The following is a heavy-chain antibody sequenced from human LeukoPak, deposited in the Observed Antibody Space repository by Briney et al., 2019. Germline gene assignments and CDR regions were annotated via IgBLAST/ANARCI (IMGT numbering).Heavy chain of an antibody. CDR3: ARVPGPNWFDP. Sequence: SETLSLTCTVSGYSISSGYYWGWIRQPPGKGLEWIGSMYHSGSTYYNPSLKSRVTISVDTSKNQISLKLSSVTAADTAVYYCARVPGPNWFDPWGQGTLVTVSS. V-gene: IGHV4-38-2*02. CDR2: MYHSGST. CDR1: GYSISSGYY. J-gene: IGHJ5*02.